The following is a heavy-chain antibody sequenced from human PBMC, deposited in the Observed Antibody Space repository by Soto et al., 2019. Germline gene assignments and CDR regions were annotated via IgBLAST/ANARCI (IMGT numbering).Heavy chain of an antibody. CDR1: GNTFTKYA. J-gene: IGHJ4*02. CDR3: ARFSIRGPGNYFDF. D-gene: IGHD3-10*01. V-gene: IGHV1-3*03. CDR2: INAGNGDT. Sequence: GASVKVSWKASGNTFTKYAIEWGRPAPGQGLEWMGRINAGNGDTRYSQEFQGRFTITRDTSASTAYMQMSSLRAEDTALYYCARFSIRGPGNYFDFWDQGLLVT.